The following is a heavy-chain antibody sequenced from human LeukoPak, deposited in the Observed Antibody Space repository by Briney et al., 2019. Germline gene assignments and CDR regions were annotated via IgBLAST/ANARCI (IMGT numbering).Heavy chain of an antibody. CDR2: IYTSGST. CDR3: ARGGWYSGV. J-gene: IGHJ4*02. CDR1: GGSISSGSYY. V-gene: IGHV4-61*02. D-gene: IGHD6-19*01. Sequence: TLSLTCTVSGGSISSGSYYWSWIRQPAGKGLEWIGRIYTSGSTNYNPSLKSRVTISVDTSKNQFSLKLSSVTAADTAVYYCARGGWYSGVWGQGTLVTVSS.